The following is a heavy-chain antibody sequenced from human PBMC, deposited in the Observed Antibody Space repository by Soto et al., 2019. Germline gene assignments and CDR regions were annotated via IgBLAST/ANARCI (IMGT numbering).Heavy chain of an antibody. V-gene: IGHV3-23*03. Sequence: EVQLLESGGGLVQPGGSLTLSCAASGFTFSDYSMSWFRQAPGKVLECFSVILSDHTTYYSGSVRGRFTISRDNSKNTLYLEMNSLRAEDTAVYYCARRTNGYFGYWGQGALVTVSS. CDR3: ARRTNGYFGY. CDR1: GFTFSDYS. J-gene: IGHJ4*02. CDR2: ILSDHTT. D-gene: IGHD2-8*01.